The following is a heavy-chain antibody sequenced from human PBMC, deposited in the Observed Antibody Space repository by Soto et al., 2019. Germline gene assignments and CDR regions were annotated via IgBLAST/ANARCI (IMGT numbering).Heavy chain of an antibody. Sequence: SETLSLTCAVSGGSISSSNWWSWVRQPPGKGLEWIGEIYHSGSTNYNPSLKSRVTISVDKSKNQFSLKLSSVTAADTAVYYCARARIAAAVIYYGMDVWGQGTTVTVSS. CDR2: IYHSGST. CDR3: ARARIAAAVIYYGMDV. D-gene: IGHD6-13*01. J-gene: IGHJ6*02. V-gene: IGHV4-4*02. CDR1: GGSISSSNW.